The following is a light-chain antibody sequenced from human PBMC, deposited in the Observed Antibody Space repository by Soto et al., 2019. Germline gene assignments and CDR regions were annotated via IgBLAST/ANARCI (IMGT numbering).Light chain of an antibody. V-gene: IGKV1-5*03. CDR2: TAS. CDR1: QSISSW. Sequence: DIQMTQSPSTLSASVGDRVTITCRASQSISSWLAWYQQRPGKAPKLLIYTASSLESGVPSRFSGSGSGTEFTLTIRSLQPDDFATYYCQQYDLYPWTFGQGTKVEI. J-gene: IGKJ1*01. CDR3: QQYDLYPWT.